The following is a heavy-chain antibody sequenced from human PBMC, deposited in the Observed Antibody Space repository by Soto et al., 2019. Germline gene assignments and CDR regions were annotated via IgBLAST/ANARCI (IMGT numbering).Heavy chain of an antibody. V-gene: IGHV4-39*01. J-gene: IGHJ6*03. CDR2: IYYSGST. CDR1: GGSISRSSYY. D-gene: IGHD2-2*01. Sequence: SETLSLTCTVSGGSISRSSYYGGWIRQPPGKGLEWIGSIYYSGSTYYNPSLKSRVTISVDTSKNPFSLKLSSVTAADTAVYYCARLLGYCSSTSCPYYYYYMDVWGKGTTVTVSS. CDR3: ARLLGYCSSTSCPYYYYYMDV.